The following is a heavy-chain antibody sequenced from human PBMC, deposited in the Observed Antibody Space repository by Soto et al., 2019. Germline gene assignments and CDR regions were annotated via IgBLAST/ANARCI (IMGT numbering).Heavy chain of an antibody. CDR2: ISTRGSTK. CDR1: GFTFSSYE. Sequence: GGSLRLSCAASGFTFSSYEMNWVRQAPGKGLEWVSYISTRGSTKYYADSVKGRFTISRDDAKNSLYLQMNSLRVEDTAVYYCARAGFTIFGVVVDYSGMDVWGQGTTVTVSS. CDR3: ARAGFTIFGVVVDYSGMDV. J-gene: IGHJ6*02. V-gene: IGHV3-48*03. D-gene: IGHD3-3*01.